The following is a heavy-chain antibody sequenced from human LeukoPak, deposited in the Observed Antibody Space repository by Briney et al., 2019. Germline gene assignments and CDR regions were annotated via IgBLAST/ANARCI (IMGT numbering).Heavy chain of an antibody. CDR2: ISYSGST. CDR3: ARDPAHCSSTRCSSPYWYFDL. Sequence: PSETLSLTCTVSGGSISSYYRSWIRQAPGKGLEWIGYISYSGSTNYNPSLKSRVTISVDTSKSQFALNLSSVTAADTAVYYCARDPAHCSSTRCSSPYWYFDLWGRGTLVTVSS. V-gene: IGHV4-59*01. D-gene: IGHD2-2*01. CDR1: GGSISSYY. J-gene: IGHJ2*01.